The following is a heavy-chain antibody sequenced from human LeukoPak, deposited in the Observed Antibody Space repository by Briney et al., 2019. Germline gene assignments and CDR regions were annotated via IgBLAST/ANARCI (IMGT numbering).Heavy chain of an antibody. CDR3: ASTQRGDYFDY. Sequence: PGGSLRLSCAASEFTVSSNYMSWIRQAPGKGLEWVSVNSGGSTYYADSVKGRLTISRDKSKNTLYLQMNSLRAEDTAVYYCASTQRGDYFDYWGQGTLVTVSS. D-gene: IGHD2-15*01. CDR1: EFTVSSNY. V-gene: IGHV3-66*01. J-gene: IGHJ4*02. CDR2: NSGGST.